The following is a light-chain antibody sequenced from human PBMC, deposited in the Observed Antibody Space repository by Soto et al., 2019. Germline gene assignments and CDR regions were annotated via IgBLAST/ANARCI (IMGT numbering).Light chain of an antibody. V-gene: IGKV4-1*01. CDR2: WAS. CDR3: QQYYSPPIT. CDR1: QSVLYSSNNKNY. J-gene: IGKJ1*01. Sequence: DIVMTQSPDSLAVSLGERATINCKSSQSVLYSSNNKNYLAWYQQKPGQPPKLLIYWASTRESGVPDRFSGSGSGTDFTLTISSLQAEDVAVYYCQQYYSPPITFGQGTKVDIK.